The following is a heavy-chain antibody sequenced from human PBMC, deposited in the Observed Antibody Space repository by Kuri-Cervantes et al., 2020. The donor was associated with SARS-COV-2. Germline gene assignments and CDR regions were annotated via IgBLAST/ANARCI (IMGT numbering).Heavy chain of an antibody. V-gene: IGHV3-9*01. Sequence: GGSLRLSCAASGFTFDDYAMHWVRQAPGKGLEWVSGISWNSGSMGYADSVKGRFTISRDNAKNSLYLQMNSLRPEDSAFYYCAKDTARSLRGVPLDWGQGTLVTVSS. CDR3: AKDTARSLRGVPLD. J-gene: IGHJ4*02. CDR1: GFTFDDYA. CDR2: ISWNSGSM. D-gene: IGHD3-10*01.